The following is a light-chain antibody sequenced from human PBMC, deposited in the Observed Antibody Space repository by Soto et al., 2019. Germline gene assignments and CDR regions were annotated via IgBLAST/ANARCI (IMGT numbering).Light chain of an antibody. CDR2: DVS. V-gene: IGLV2-11*01. J-gene: IGLJ7*01. CDR3: CSYAAAAV. Sequence: QLVLTQPRSVSGSPGQSVTISCTGTSSDVGGYNYVSWYQQHPGKAPKVMIYDVSKRPSGVPDRFSGSKSGNTASLTISGLQAEDEADYYCCSYAAAAVFGGGTQLTVL. CDR1: SSDVGGYNY.